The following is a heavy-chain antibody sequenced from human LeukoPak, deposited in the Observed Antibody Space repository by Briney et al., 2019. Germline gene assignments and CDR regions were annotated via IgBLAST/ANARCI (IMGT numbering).Heavy chain of an antibody. J-gene: IGHJ6*02. CDR2: INPSGGST. CDR1: GYTFTSYY. D-gene: IGHD4-17*01. CDR3: ARDLTTVTNGPYYYYGMDV. Sequence: ASVKVSCKASGYTFTSYYMHWVRQAPGQGLEWMGIINPSGGSTSYAQKFRGRVTMTRDTSTSTVYMELSSLRSEDTAVYYCARDLTTVTNGPYYYYGMDVWGQGTTVTVSS. V-gene: IGHV1-46*01.